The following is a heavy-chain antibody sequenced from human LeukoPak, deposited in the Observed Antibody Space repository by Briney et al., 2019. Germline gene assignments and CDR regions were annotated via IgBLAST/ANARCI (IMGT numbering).Heavy chain of an antibody. D-gene: IGHD2-2*01. CDR2: IKQDGSEK. Sequence: GGSLRLSCAASGFTFSDYWISWVRQAPGKGLEWVANIKQDGSEKFYVDSVKGRFTISRDNAKNLVYLQMNSLRAEDTAVYYCTRMAWRSRPFDYWGQGTLVTVSS. CDR1: GFTFSDYW. CDR3: TRMAWRSRPFDY. V-gene: IGHV3-7*01. J-gene: IGHJ4*02.